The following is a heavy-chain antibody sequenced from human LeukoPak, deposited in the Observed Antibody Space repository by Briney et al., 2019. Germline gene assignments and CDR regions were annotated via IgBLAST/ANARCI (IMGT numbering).Heavy chain of an antibody. Sequence: GGSLRLSCAASGFTFSSYGMHWVRQAPGKGLEWVAVILSDGSKEFYTDSVKGRFTISRDNSKNTLYLQMNSLRAEDTAVYYCAKIPAADPNDAFDIWGQGTMVTVSS. J-gene: IGHJ3*02. CDR2: ILSDGSKE. CDR3: AKIPAADPNDAFDI. D-gene: IGHD2-2*01. CDR1: GFTFSSYG. V-gene: IGHV3-33*06.